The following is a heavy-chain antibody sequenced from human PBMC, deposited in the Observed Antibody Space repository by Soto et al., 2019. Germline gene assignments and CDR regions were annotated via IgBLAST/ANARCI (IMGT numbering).Heavy chain of an antibody. J-gene: IGHJ6*03. CDR1: GFTFSSYG. CDR3: ASTGVRVVVPAHYYMDV. Sequence: GGSLRLSCAASGFTFSSYGMHWVRQAPGKGLEWVAVISYDGSNKYYADSVKGRFTISRDNSKNTLYLQMNSLRAEDTAVYYCASTGVRVVVPAHYYMDVWGKGTTVTVSS. CDR2: ISYDGSNK. V-gene: IGHV3-30*03. D-gene: IGHD2-2*01.